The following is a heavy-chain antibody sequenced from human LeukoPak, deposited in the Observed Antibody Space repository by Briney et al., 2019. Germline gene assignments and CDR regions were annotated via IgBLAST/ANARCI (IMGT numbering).Heavy chain of an antibody. V-gene: IGHV4-34*01. J-gene: IGHJ6*02. D-gene: IGHD3-10*01. CDR1: GGSFSGYY. Sequence: SETLPLTCAVDGGSFSGYYWSWIRQPPGKGLEWIGEINHSGSTNYNPSLKSRVTISVDTSKNQFSLKLSSVTAADTAVYYCARVLTSYYYGSGSYSKPYCGMDVWGQGTTVTVSS. CDR2: INHSGST. CDR3: ARVLTSYYYGSGSYSKPYCGMDV.